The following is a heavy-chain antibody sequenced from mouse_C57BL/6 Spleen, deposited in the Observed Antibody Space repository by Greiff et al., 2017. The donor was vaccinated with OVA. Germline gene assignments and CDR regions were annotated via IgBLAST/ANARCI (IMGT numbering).Heavy chain of an antibody. CDR2: ISYDGSN. D-gene: IGHD2-13*01. V-gene: IGHV3-6*01. CDR3: ARDPPDYEYFDV. J-gene: IGHJ1*03. CDR1: GYSITSGYY. Sequence: DVKLVESGPGLVKPSQSLSLTCSVTGYSITSGYYWNWIRQFPGNKLEWMGYISYDGSNNYNPSLKNRISITRDTSKNQFFLKLNSVTTEDTATYYCARDPPDYEYFDVWGTGTTVTVSS.